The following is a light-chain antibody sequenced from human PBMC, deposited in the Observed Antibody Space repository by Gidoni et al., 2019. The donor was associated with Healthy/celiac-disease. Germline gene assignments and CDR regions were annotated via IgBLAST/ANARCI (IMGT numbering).Light chain of an antibody. CDR2: AAS. CDR1: QSISSY. J-gene: IGKJ1*01. CDR3: QQSYSTPPT. Sequence: DIKMTQSPSSLSASVGDRVTITCRASQSISSYLNWYQQKPGKAPKLLIYAASSFQSGVPSRFSGSGSGTDFTLTISSLQPEDFATYYCQQSYSTPPTFXQXTKVXIK. V-gene: IGKV1-39*01.